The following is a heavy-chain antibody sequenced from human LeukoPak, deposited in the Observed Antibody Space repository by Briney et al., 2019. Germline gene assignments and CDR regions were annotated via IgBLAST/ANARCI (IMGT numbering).Heavy chain of an antibody. Sequence: PGGSLRLSCAASGFTVSKNYMSWVRQAPGKGLEWVSVIYSGGNTYYADSVKGRFSISRDNSKNTLYLQMNSLRAEDTAVYYCARDGLEYSSGWYSGYWGQGTLVTVSS. V-gene: IGHV3-53*01. CDR2: IYSGGNT. CDR3: ARDGLEYSSGWYSGY. CDR1: GFTVSKNY. J-gene: IGHJ4*02. D-gene: IGHD6-19*01.